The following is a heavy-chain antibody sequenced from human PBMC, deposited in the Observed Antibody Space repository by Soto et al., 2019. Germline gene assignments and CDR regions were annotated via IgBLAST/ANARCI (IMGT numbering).Heavy chain of an antibody. CDR1: MR. V-gene: IGHV2-70*12. CDR2: IDWHDDK. J-gene: IGHJ6*04. D-gene: IGHD3-10*01. Sequence: MRVDWVXSAPGKALEWLALIDWHDDKYYTTSLKTRLSISRDTSKNQVVLKLTNMDPVDTATYFCCRVHTAGAFYYNGTAVWGKGSSVPV. CDR3: CRVHTAGAFYYNGTAV.